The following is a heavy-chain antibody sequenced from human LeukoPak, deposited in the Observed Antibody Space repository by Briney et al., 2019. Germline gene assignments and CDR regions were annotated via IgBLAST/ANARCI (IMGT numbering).Heavy chain of an antibody. CDR1: GFTFSSYA. J-gene: IGHJ4*02. CDR3: AKGRKWELPFDY. CDR2: ISGSGGKT. V-gene: IGHV3-23*01. D-gene: IGHD1-26*01. Sequence: GGSLRLSCAASGFTFSSYAMSWVRQAPGKGLEWVSAISGSGGKTYYEDSVKGRFTISRDNSKNTLYLQMNSLRAEDTAVYYCAKGRKWELPFDYWGQGTLVTVSS.